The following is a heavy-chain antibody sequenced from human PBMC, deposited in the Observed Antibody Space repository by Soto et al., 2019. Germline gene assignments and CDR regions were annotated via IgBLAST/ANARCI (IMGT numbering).Heavy chain of an antibody. J-gene: IGHJ4*02. D-gene: IGHD4-17*01. CDR1: GFIFNNFA. Sequence: GGSLRLSCATSGFIFNNFAINWVRQVPGKGLEWVSGISGRGGNTFYADSMKGRFTISRDNSKNTVYLQMANLRVEDTAIYYCANPSHSGDYAGSFDSWRQETRVTVSS. CDR3: ANPSHSGDYAGSFDS. CDR2: ISGRGGNT. V-gene: IGHV3-23*01.